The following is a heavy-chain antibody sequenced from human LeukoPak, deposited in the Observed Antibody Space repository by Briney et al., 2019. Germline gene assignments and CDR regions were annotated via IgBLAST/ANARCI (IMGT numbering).Heavy chain of an antibody. CDR1: GYTFTGYY. V-gene: IGHV1-2*02. Sequence: ASVKVSCKASGYTFTGYYMHWVRQAPGQGLEWMGWINPNSGGTNYAQKFQGRVTMTRDTSISTAYMELSRLRSDDTAVYYCARDEGYRSATSCSLSGDAFDVWGQGTMVAVSS. CDR3: ARDEGYRSATSCSLSGDAFDV. D-gene: IGHD2-2*01. CDR2: INPNSGGT. J-gene: IGHJ3*01.